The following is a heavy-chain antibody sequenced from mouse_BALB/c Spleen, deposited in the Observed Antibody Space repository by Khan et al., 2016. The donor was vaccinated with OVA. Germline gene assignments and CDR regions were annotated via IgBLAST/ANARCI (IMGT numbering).Heavy chain of an antibody. J-gene: IGHJ4*01. CDR2: ISSGGHYT. V-gene: IGHV5-9-3*01. Sequence: EVELVESGGGVVKPGGSLKLSCSASGFTFSSYAMSWVRQTPEKRLEWVATISSGGHYTFYPDSVKGRFTISRDSAKNTLYLQMSSLRSEDTAVYYCARSWVDYYAMDYWGQGTSVTVSS. CDR1: GFTFSSYA. CDR3: ARSWVDYYAMDY.